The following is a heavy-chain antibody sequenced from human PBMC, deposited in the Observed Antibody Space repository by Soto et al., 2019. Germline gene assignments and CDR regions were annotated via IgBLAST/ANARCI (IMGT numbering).Heavy chain of an antibody. J-gene: IGHJ4*02. CDR2: IHPSDSDV. CDR1: GHDFPNFW. D-gene: IGHD3-10*01. CDR3: ARRHYSGSGPNDY. Sequence: EVQLVQSGAEVKKPGESLKISCKDFGHDFPNFWFGWVRQVPGKGLEWMGIIHPSDSDVQYSPSFQGRVTISVDESVTTAYLQWSSLEASDSAMYYCARRHYSGSGPNDYWGQGTLVTVSS. V-gene: IGHV5-51*03.